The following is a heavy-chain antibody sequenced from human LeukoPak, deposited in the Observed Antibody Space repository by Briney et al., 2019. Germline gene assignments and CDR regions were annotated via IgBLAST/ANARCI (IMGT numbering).Heavy chain of an antibody. V-gene: IGHV4-59*08. CDR3: ARHKALHKGDAFDI. CDR2: IHYTGRA. Sequence: SETLSRTCTVSGGSISGYYWIWIRQPPGKGLEWIAYIHYTGRANYSPSFKSRATISVDTSKNQFSLRLSSVTTADTGVYYCARHKALHKGDAFDIWGQGTMVTVSS. CDR1: GGSISGYY. J-gene: IGHJ3*02.